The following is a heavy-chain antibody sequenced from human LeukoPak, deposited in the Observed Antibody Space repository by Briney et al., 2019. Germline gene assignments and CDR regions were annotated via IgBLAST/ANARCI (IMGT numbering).Heavy chain of an antibody. CDR3: ARDAGITGTTEFDY. J-gene: IGHJ4*02. D-gene: IGHD1-7*01. Sequence: PGGSLRLSCAASGFTFSSYSVNWVRQAPGKGLEWVSSISSSSSYIYYADSVKGRFTISRDNAKNSLYLQMDSLRVEDTAVYYCARDAGITGTTEFDYWGQGILVTVSS. CDR2: ISSSSSYI. V-gene: IGHV3-21*01. CDR1: GFTFSSYS.